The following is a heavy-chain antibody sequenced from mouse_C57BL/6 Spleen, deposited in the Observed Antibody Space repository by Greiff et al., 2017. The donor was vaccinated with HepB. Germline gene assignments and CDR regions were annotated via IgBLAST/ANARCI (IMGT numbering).Heavy chain of an antibody. CDR3: ARSETAQATFAMDY. V-gene: IGHV1-64*01. Sequence: QVQLKQPGAELVKPGASVKLSCKASGYTFTSYWMHWVKQRPGQGLEWIGMIHPNSGSTNYNEKFKSKATLTVDKSSSTAYMQLSSLTSEDSAVYYCARSETAQATFAMDYWGQGTSVTVSS. CDR2: IHPNSGST. J-gene: IGHJ4*01. CDR1: GYTFTSYW. D-gene: IGHD3-2*02.